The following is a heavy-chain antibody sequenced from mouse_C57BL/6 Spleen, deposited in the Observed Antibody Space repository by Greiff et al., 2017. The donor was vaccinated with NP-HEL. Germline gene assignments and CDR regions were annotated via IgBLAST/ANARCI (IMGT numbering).Heavy chain of an antibody. CDR3: ARRGSSYAMDY. Sequence: VKLMESGAELVKPGASVKISCKASGYAFSSYWMNWVKQRPGKGLEWIGQIYPGDGDTNYNGKFKGKATLTADKSSSTAYMQLSSLTSEDSAVYFCARRGSSYAMDYWGQGTSVTVSS. V-gene: IGHV1-80*01. D-gene: IGHD1-1*01. CDR1: GYAFSSYW. J-gene: IGHJ4*01. CDR2: IYPGDGDT.